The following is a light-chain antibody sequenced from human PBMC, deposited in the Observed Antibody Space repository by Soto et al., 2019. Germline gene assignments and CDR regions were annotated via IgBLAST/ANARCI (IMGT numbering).Light chain of an antibody. CDR2: DAS. Sequence: DIQMTQSPSSLYASVGDRVTISCQASQDISNYLNWYQHKEGKAPKLLIYDASNLETGVPSRFSGSGSGTDFTLTISSLQPEDIATYYCQKYDSLPLTFGPGTKVDIK. CDR3: QKYDSLPLT. V-gene: IGKV1-33*01. J-gene: IGKJ3*01. CDR1: QDISNY.